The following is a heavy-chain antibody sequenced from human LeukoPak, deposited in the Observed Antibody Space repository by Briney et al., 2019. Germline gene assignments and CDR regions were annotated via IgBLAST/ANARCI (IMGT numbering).Heavy chain of an antibody. CDR2: IKQDGSEK. J-gene: IGHJ4*02. CDR1: GFTLRSYT. CDR3: AREQYSSSNFDY. V-gene: IGHV3-7*01. D-gene: IGHD6-13*01. Sequence: PGRSLRLSCAASGFTLRSYTMNWVRQAPGKGLEWVANIKQDGSEKYYVDSVKGRFTISRDNAKNSLYLQMNSLRAEDTAVYYCAREQYSSSNFDYWGQGTLVTVSS.